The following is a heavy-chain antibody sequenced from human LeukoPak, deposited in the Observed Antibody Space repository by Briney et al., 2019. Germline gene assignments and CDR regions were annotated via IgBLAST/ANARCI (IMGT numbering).Heavy chain of an antibody. D-gene: IGHD3-10*01. J-gene: IGHJ6*02. V-gene: IGHV3-53*01. Sequence: GGSLRLSCAASGFTVSSNYMSWVRQAPGKGLEWVSVIYSGGSTYYADSVKGRFTISRDNSKNTLYLQMNSLRAEDTAVYYCARVGGSGTRYGFDYYYGMDVWGQGTTVTVSS. CDR2: IYSGGST. CDR3: ARVGGSGTRYGFDYYYGMDV. CDR1: GFTVSSNY.